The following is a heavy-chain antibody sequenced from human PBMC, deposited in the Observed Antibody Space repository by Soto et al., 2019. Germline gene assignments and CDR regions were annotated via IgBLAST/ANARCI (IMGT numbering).Heavy chain of an antibody. V-gene: IGHV3-15*01. CDR1: GFSFSNVW. D-gene: IGHD3-16*01. CDR2: IKSVRDGGAT. J-gene: IGHJ4*02. Sequence: EVQLVESGGGLVKPGGSLRLSCAASGFSFSNVWMSWVRQTPGKGLEWVARIKSVRDGGATDYAAPVKGRLTVSRDDSENTLYLQMNSLKTEDTAVYYCTTGLFGGSTNTHYWAQGTLVTVSS. CDR3: TTGLFGGSTNTHY.